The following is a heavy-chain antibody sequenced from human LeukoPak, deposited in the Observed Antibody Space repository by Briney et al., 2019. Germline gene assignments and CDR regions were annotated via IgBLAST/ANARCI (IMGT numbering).Heavy chain of an antibody. J-gene: IGHJ4*02. CDR2: IYTSGST. CDR1: GGSISSYY. V-gene: IGHV4-4*07. CDR3: ALSAPDYDFWSGYYTSYFDY. D-gene: IGHD3-3*01. Sequence: PSETLSLTCTVSGGSISSYYWSWIRQPAGKGLEWIGRIYTSGSTNYNPSLKSRVTMSVDTSKNQFSLKLSSVTAADTAVYYCALSAPDYDFWSGYYTSYFDYWGQGTLVTVSS.